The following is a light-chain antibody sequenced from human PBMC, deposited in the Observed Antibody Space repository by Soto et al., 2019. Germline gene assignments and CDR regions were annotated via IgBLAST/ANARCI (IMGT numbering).Light chain of an antibody. CDR2: AAS. CDR1: QSISSY. CDR3: QQSYSTPPGLT. V-gene: IGKV1-39*01. Sequence: DIQMTQSPSSLSASVGDGVTITCRTSQSISSYLNWYQQKPGKAPKLLIYAASSLQSGVPSRFSGSGSGTDFTLTISSLQPEDFATYYCQQSYSTPPGLTFGGGTKVEIK. J-gene: IGKJ4*01.